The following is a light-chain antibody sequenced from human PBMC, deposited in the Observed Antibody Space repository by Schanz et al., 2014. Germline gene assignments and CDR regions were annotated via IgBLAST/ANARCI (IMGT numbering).Light chain of an antibody. Sequence: EIVMTQSPVTLSVSPGERATLSCRASESVSSNLAWYEQKPGQAPRLLVYGASTRATGIPARFSGSGSGTECTLTISSLQSEDFAVYYCQQYSYWPLTFGQGTKVEIK. CDR1: ESVSSN. J-gene: IGKJ1*01. CDR2: GAS. V-gene: IGKV3-15*01. CDR3: QQYSYWPLT.